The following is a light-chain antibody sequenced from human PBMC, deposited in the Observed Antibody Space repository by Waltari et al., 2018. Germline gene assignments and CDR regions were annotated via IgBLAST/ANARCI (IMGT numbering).Light chain of an antibody. J-gene: IGLJ3*02. Sequence: QSALTQPRSVSVSPGQSVAISCTGTSSDVGGDNSVSWYQQHPGKAPKLIIYDVSQRPSGVPDRFSGSKSGNTASLTISGLQAEDETDYYCCSHAGSFTWVFGGGTKVTVL. CDR1: SSDVGGDNS. CDR3: CSHAGSFTWV. V-gene: IGLV2-11*01. CDR2: DVS.